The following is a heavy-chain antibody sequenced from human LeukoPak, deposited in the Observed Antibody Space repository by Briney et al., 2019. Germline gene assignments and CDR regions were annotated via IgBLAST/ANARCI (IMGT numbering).Heavy chain of an antibody. CDR1: GFTFSSYW. CDR3: ARGGFHHGFDI. CDR2: IDNDGSDT. J-gene: IGHJ3*02. Sequence: GRSLRLSCAASGFTFSSYWIHWVRQAPGKGLAWVSRIDNDGSDTIFADSVKGRFTLSRDNAKNTVYLQMNSLRAEDTAVYYCARGGFHHGFDIWGQGTMVTVSS. D-gene: IGHD1-14*01. V-gene: IGHV3-74*01.